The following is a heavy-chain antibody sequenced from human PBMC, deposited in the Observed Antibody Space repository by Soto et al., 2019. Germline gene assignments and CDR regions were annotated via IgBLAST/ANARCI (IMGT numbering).Heavy chain of an antibody. Sequence: SVKVSCKASGGTFSSYAISWVRQAPGQGLEWMGGIIPIFGTANYAQKFQGRVTITADESTSTAYMELSSLRSEDTAVYYCARVNTMVRGASYYYYGMDVWGQGTTVTVSS. CDR2: IIPIFGTA. V-gene: IGHV1-69*13. J-gene: IGHJ6*02. D-gene: IGHD3-10*01. CDR3: ARVNTMVRGASYYYYGMDV. CDR1: GGTFSSYA.